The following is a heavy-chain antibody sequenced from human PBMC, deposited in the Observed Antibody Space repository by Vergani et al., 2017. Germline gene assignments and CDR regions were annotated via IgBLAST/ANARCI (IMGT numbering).Heavy chain of an antibody. CDR2: IYYSGST. D-gene: IGHD6-19*01. V-gene: IGHV4-39*07. Sequence: QLQLQESGPGLVKPSETLSLTCTVSGGSISSSSYYWGWIRQPPGKGLEWIGSIYYSGSTYYNPSLKSRVTISVDTSKNQFSLKLSSVTAADTAVYYCARVHSSGWFYAFDIWGQGTMVTVSS. J-gene: IGHJ3*02. CDR1: GGSISSSSYY. CDR3: ARVHSSGWFYAFDI.